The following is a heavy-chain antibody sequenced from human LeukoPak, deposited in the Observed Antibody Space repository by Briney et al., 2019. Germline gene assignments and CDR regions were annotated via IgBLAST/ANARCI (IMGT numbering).Heavy chain of an antibody. Sequence: PSETLSLTCAVSGGPISSGGYSWSWIRQPPGKGLEWIGYIYHSGSTYYNPSLKSRVTISVDRSKNQFSLKLSSVTAADTAVYYCARVKSRSGYYLDYWGQGTLVTVSS. J-gene: IGHJ4*02. CDR2: IYHSGST. CDR1: GGPISSGGYS. CDR3: ARVKSRSGYYLDY. D-gene: IGHD3-3*01. V-gene: IGHV4-30-2*01.